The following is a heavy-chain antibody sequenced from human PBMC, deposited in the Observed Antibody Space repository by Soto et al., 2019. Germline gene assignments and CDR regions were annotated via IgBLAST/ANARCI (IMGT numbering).Heavy chain of an antibody. Sequence: ASVKVSCKASGYPFSDNQIHWLRRAPGQGLEWMGRINPKSDDTNYAQKFQGRVTMTRDTSIDTAYLELTGLTSDNTATYYCARKHSLDYIRWGLDPWGQGTLVTVS. V-gene: IGHV1-2*02. CDR1: GYPFSDNQ. CDR2: INPKSDDT. CDR3: ARKHSLDYIRWGLDP. D-gene: IGHD4-4*01. J-gene: IGHJ5*02.